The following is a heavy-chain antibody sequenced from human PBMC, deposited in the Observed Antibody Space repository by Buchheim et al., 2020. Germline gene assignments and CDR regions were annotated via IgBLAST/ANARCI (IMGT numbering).Heavy chain of an antibody. V-gene: IGHV3-21*01. D-gene: IGHD2-2*01. CDR3: ARGCGSSTSCFPFDY. CDR2: ISSSSSYI. Sequence: EVQLVESGGGLVKPGGSLRLSCAASGFTFSSYSMNWVRQAPGKGLEWVSSISSSSSYIYYADSVKGRFTISRDNAKNSPLLQMNSLRAEDTAVYYCARGCGSSTSCFPFDYWGQGTL. CDR1: GFTFSSYS. J-gene: IGHJ4*02.